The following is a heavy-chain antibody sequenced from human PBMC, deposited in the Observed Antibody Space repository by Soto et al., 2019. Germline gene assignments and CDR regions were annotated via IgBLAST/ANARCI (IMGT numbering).Heavy chain of an antibody. V-gene: IGHV3-48*02. Sequence: EVQLVESGGGLVQPGGSLRLSCVASGFTLSSYSMNWVRQAPGKGLEWMSYISSGSDTIYYADSVKGRFTVSRDNAKNSLYLKMNSLRDEDTAVYYCARPGEGVLFYYALDVWGQGTTVTVSS. D-gene: IGHD3-16*01. CDR3: ARPGEGVLFYYALDV. CDR1: GFTLSSYS. CDR2: ISSGSDTI. J-gene: IGHJ6*02.